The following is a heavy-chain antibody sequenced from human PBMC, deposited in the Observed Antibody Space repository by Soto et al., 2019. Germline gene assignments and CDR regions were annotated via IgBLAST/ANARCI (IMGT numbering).Heavy chain of an antibody. Sequence: PGGSLRLSCAASGLTFSSYDMHWVCQAPGKGLEWVAVISYDGSNKYYADSVKGGFTISRDNSKTTLYLQMYSLRPEDTVVFYCAREQEALDYWGQASLVCFSA. V-gene: IGHV3-30-3*01. CDR1: GLTFSSYD. CDR2: ISYDGSNK. CDR3: AREQEALDY. J-gene: IGHJ4*02.